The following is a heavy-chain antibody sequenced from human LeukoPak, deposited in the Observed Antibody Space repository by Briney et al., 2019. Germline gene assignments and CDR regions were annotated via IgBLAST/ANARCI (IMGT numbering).Heavy chain of an antibody. Sequence: PGGSLRLSCAASGFTFSSYAMSWVRQAPGKGLEWVSAISGSGGSTYYADSVKGRFTISRDNSKNTLYLQMNSLRAEDTAVYYCAKDHYGDYVLSGSRAFDIWGQGTMVTVSS. CDR2: ISGSGGST. V-gene: IGHV3-23*01. CDR1: GFTFSSYA. D-gene: IGHD4-17*01. J-gene: IGHJ3*02. CDR3: AKDHYGDYVLSGSRAFDI.